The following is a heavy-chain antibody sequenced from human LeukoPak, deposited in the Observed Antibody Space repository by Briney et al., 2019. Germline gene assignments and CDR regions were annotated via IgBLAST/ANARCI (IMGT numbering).Heavy chain of an antibody. CDR1: GASISSYY. Sequence: PSETLSLTCTVSGASISSYYWSWVRQPPGEGLEWIGYFYHSGGTNYNPSIRSRPTISIDTSKKEVSLKLWSVTAADTAGYYCARGASSSWYSLWKFWGQGTLVTVSS. J-gene: IGHJ4*02. V-gene: IGHV4-59*01. CDR2: FYHSGGT. D-gene: IGHD6-13*01. CDR3: ARGASSSWYSLWKF.